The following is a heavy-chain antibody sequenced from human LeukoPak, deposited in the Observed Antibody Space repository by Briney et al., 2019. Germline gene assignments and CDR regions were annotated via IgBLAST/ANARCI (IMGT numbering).Heavy chain of an antibody. Sequence: PSETLSLTCTVSGGSISSSSYYWGWIRQPPGKGLEWIGSIYYSGSTYYNPSLKSRVTISVDTSKHQFSLKLSSVTAADTAVYYCARQLRREYSYGPNWFDPWGQGTLVTVSS. CDR2: IYYSGST. CDR1: GGSISSSSYY. J-gene: IGHJ5*02. V-gene: IGHV4-39*01. CDR3: ARQLRREYSYGPNWFDP. D-gene: IGHD5-18*01.